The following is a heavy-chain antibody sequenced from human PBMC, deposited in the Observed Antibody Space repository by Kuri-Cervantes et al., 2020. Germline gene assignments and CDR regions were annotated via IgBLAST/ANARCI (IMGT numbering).Heavy chain of an antibody. J-gene: IGHJ3*02. CDR3: AIAGDYTAFDI. V-gene: IGHV3-23*01. CDR1: GFTFSSYA. D-gene: IGHD4-17*01. CDR2: ISGSGGST. Sequence: GESLKISCAASGFTFSSYAMSWVRQAPGKGLEWVSAISGSGGSTYYADSVKGRFTISRDNSKNTLYLQMNSLRAEDTAVYYCAIAGDYTAFDIWGQGTMVTVSS.